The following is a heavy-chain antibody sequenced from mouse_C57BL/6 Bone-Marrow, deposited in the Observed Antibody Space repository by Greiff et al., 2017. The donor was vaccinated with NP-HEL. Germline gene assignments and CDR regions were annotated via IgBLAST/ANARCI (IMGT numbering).Heavy chain of an antibody. CDR3: ARPTGKGYFDY. Sequence: EVHLVESGGGLVKPGGSLKLSCAASGFTFSDYGMHRVRQAPEKGLEWVAYISSGSSTIYYVDTVKGRFTISRDNAKNTLFLQMTSLRSEDTAMYYCARPTGKGYFDYWGQGTTLTVSS. J-gene: IGHJ2*01. CDR1: GFTFSDYG. V-gene: IGHV5-17*01. CDR2: ISSGSSTI. D-gene: IGHD4-1*01.